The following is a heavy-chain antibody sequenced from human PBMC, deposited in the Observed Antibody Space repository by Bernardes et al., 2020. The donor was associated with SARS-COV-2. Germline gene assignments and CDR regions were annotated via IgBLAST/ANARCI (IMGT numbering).Heavy chain of an antibody. CDR3: ARDMVGPYDQ. D-gene: IGHD3-10*01. J-gene: IGHJ5*02. CDR2: IRDYYSRT. CDR1: GFTVSNTW. Sequence: SLRLSCAASGFTVSNTWMHWVRQVPVQGLVWVSRIRDYYSRTDYADSVRGRFTMSRDNAKNTVNLQMNNLRVEDTAIYYCARDMVGPYDQWGQGTLVTVSA. V-gene: IGHV3-74*01.